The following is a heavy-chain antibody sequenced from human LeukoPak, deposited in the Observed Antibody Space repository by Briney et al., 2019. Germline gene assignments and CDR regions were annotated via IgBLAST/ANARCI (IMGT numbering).Heavy chain of an antibody. D-gene: IGHD2-2*01. Sequence: SVKVSCKASGGTFSSYAISWVRQAPGQGLEWMGGIIPIFGTANYAQKFQGRVTITADESTSTAYMELSSLRSEDTAVYYCASDLPAPNPVSYWGQGTLVTVSS. CDR3: ASDLPAPNPVSY. J-gene: IGHJ4*02. CDR1: GGTFSSYA. V-gene: IGHV1-69*13. CDR2: IIPIFGTA.